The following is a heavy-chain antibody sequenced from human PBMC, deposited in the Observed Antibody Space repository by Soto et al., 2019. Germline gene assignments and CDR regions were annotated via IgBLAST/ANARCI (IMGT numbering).Heavy chain of an antibody. CDR1: EFIFSASW. CDR3: ASDLALGSGSLGH. D-gene: IGHD3-10*01. V-gene: IGHV3-74*01. J-gene: IGHJ4*02. CDR2: IRGDGADS. Sequence: EVQLVESGGGLVQPGGSLRLSCAASEFIFSASWMHWVRQAPGKGLVWVARIRGDGADSNYADSVKGRFTISRDNDKSTLYLQLNSLRAEDTAVYYCASDLALGSGSLGHWGQGTLVTVSS.